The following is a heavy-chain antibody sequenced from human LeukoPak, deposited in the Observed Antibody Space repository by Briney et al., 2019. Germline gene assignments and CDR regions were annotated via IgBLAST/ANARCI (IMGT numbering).Heavy chain of an antibody. V-gene: IGHV1-8*01. J-gene: IGHJ3*01. CDR2: MNPNSGNT. Sequence: GASVMVSCKASGYTFTSYDINWVRQATGQGLEWMGWMNPNSGNTGYAQKFQGRVTMTRNTSISTAYMELSSLRSEDTAVYYCARDYASIAARPYHDAFDVWGQGTMVTVSS. CDR3: ARDYASIAARPYHDAFDV. CDR1: GYTFTSYD. D-gene: IGHD6-6*01.